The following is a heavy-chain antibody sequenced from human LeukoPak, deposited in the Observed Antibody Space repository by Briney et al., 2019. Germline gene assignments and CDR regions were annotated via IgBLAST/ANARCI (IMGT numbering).Heavy chain of an antibody. CDR1: GGSISSYY. D-gene: IGHD2-15*01. V-gene: IGHV4-59*01. Sequence: PSETLSLTCTVSGGSISSYYWSWIRQPPGKGLEWIGYIYYSGSTNYNPSLKSRVTISVDTSKNRFSLKLSSVTAADTAVYYCARIGVVVVAATSYYYYYMDVWGKGTTVTVSS. J-gene: IGHJ6*03. CDR2: IYYSGST. CDR3: ARIGVVVVAATSYYYYYMDV.